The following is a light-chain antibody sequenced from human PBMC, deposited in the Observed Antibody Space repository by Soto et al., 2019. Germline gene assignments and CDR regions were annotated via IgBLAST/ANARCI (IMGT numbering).Light chain of an antibody. J-gene: IGKJ5*01. CDR2: GAS. CDR3: QQYGSSLFT. V-gene: IGKV3-20*01. CDR1: QSVSSSY. Sequence: EIVLTQSPGTLSLSPGEGASLSCRASQSVSSSYLAWYKQKPGQAPRLLIYGASSRATGIPDRVSGSGSGTDFTLTISRLEPEDFAVYYCQQYGSSLFTFGQGTRLEI.